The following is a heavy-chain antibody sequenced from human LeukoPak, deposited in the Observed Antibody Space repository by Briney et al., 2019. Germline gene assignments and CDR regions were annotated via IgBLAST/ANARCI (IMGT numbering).Heavy chain of an antibody. CDR1: GFTFRSYA. J-gene: IGHJ6*03. CDR2: IGYDGSDK. CDR3: AKDGPAAHPGGYYYFMDV. D-gene: IGHD2-2*01. V-gene: IGHV3-30*02. Sequence: GGSLRLSCAASGFTFRSYAMHWVRQAPDKGLEWVAFIGYDGSDKYYADSVKGRFTISRDNSKNTLYLQMNSLRAEDTAVYYCAKDGPAAHPGGYYYFMDVWGKGTTVTVSS.